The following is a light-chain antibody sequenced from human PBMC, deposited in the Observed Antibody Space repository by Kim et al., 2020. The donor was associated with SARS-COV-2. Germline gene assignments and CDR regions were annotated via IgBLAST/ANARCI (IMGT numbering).Light chain of an antibody. Sequence: KTVTISCSRSSGSIASKYVQWYQRRPSSAPTTVIFEDNQRPSGVPDRFSGSIDSSSNSASLTISGLKTEDEADYYCQSCDSSNHVVFGGGTKLTVL. J-gene: IGLJ2*01. CDR1: SGSIASKY. CDR2: EDN. CDR3: QSCDSSNHVV. V-gene: IGLV6-57*03.